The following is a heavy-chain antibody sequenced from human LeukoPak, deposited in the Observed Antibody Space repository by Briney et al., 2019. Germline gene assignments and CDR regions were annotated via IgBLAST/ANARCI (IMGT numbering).Heavy chain of an antibody. CDR2: IIPSAGST. V-gene: IGHV1-46*04. D-gene: IGHD3-22*01. CDR3: ATGSHVRVYDSNPYYGHY. J-gene: IGHJ4*02. Sequence: ASVKVSCKASGYTFTGYYMHWVRQPPGQGLEWMGIIIPSAGSTYYAQKLQGRVTMTRDMSTSTVYMELSSLRSEDTALYYCATGSHVRVYDSNPYYGHYWGQGTLVTVSS. CDR1: GYTFTGYY.